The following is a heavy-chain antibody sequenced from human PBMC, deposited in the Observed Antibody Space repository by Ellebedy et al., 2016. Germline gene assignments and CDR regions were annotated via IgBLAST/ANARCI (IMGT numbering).Heavy chain of an antibody. CDR3: ARVGATDY. D-gene: IGHD1-26*01. CDR1: GYTFTYYY. CDR2: INANSGGT. J-gene: IGHJ4*02. Sequence: ASVKVSXKASGYTFTYYYIHWVRRAPGQGLEWMGWINANSGGTNYAQKFQGRVTMTRDTSISTAYMELSRLTSDDSAVYYCARVGATDYWGQGTLVTVSS. V-gene: IGHV1-2*02.